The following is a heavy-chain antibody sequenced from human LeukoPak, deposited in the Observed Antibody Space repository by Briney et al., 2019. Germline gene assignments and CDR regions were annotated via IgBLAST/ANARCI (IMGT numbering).Heavy chain of an antibody. CDR2: INHSGST. CDR3: ARGANPRYIGYGSGCVDV. CDR1: GGSFSGYY. Sequence: SETLSLTCAVYGGSFSGYYWSWIRQPPGKGLEWIGEINHSGSTNYNPSLKSRVTISVDTSKNQFSLKMSSVTAADPAVYYCARGANPRYIGYGSGCVDVWGQGTTVTVSS. V-gene: IGHV4-34*01. J-gene: IGHJ6*02. D-gene: IGHD3-10*01.